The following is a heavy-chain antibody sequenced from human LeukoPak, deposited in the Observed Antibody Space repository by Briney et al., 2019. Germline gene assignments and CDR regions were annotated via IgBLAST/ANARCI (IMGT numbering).Heavy chain of an antibody. V-gene: IGHV3-21*01. CDR3: AKGYYDSSGYLDY. CDR2: IDPSSTYI. D-gene: IGHD3-22*01. CDR1: GFTFRSYS. Sequence: GGSLRLSCAASGFTFRSYSMNWVRQAPGKGLEWVSAIDPSSTYIYYADSVKGRFTISRDNAENSLYLQMNSLRAEDTAVYYCAKGYYDSSGYLDYWGQGTLVTVSS. J-gene: IGHJ4*02.